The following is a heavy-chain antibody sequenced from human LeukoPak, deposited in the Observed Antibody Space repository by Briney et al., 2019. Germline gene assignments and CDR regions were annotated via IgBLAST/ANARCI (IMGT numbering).Heavy chain of an antibody. V-gene: IGHV4-30-2*01. CDR2: IYHSGST. Sequence: PSQTLSLTCTVSGGSISSGGYYWSWIRQPPGKGLEWIGYIYHSGSTYYNPSLKSRVTTSVDTSKNQFSLKLSSVTAADTAVYYCSTVAGNWYFDLWGRGTLVTVSS. J-gene: IGHJ2*01. CDR3: STVAGNWYFDL. D-gene: IGHD6-19*01. CDR1: GGSISSGGYY.